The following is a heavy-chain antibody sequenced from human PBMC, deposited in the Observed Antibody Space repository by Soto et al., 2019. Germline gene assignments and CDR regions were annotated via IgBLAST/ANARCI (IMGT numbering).Heavy chain of an antibody. V-gene: IGHV4-31*03. CDR3: ARGVVPIQAPSSTSFIGLRRAFDI. D-gene: IGHD2-2*01. CDR2: IYYSGST. Sequence: QVQLQESGPGLVKPSQTLSLTCTVSGGSISSGGYYWSWIRQHPGKGLEWIGYIYYSGSTYYNPSLKSRVTISVDTSKNQFSLKLSSVTAADTAVYYCARGVVPIQAPSSTSFIGLRRAFDIWGQGTMVTVSS. CDR1: GGSISSGGYY. J-gene: IGHJ3*02.